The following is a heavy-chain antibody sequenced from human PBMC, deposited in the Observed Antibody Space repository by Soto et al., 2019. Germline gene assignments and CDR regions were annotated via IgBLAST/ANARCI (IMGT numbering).Heavy chain of an antibody. CDR3: ARYGNSGPGSYYGMDV. CDR1: GGTFSSYT. D-gene: IGHD5-12*01. Sequence: QVQLVQSGAEVKKPGSSVKVSCKASGGTFSSYTISWVRQAPGQGLEWMGRIIPILGIANYAQKFQGRVTITADKSTSTAYMELSSLRSEDTAVYYCARYGNSGPGSYYGMDVWGQGTTVTVSS. CDR2: IIPILGIA. V-gene: IGHV1-69*02. J-gene: IGHJ6*02.